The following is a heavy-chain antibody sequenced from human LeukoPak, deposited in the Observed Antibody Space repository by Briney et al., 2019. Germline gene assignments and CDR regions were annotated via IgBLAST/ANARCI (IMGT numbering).Heavy chain of an antibody. J-gene: IGHJ5*02. V-gene: IGHV4-39*07. D-gene: IGHD3-10*01. CDR3: ARFLWFGGPFDP. CDR2: IFYSGST. Sequence: KTSETLSLTCTVSGDSISSSSSYWGWIRQPPGKGLEWIGSIFYSGSTYYNPSLKSRVTISIVASKNQFSLKLTSVTAADTAVYYCARFLWFGGPFDPWGQGTLVTVSS. CDR1: GDSISSSSSY.